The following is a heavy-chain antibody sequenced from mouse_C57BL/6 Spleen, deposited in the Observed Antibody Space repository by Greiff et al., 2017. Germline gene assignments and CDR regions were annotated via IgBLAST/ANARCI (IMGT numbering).Heavy chain of an antibody. J-gene: IGHJ2*01. Sequence: EVKLVESGEGLVKPGGSLKLSCAASGFTFSSYAMSWVRQTPEKRLEWVAYISSGGDYIYYADTVKGRFTISRDNARNTLYLQMSSLKSEATAMYYCTRNDGYYPYYFDYWGQGTTLTVSS. CDR1: GFTFSSYA. D-gene: IGHD2-3*01. CDR2: ISSGGDYI. V-gene: IGHV5-9-1*02. CDR3: TRNDGYYPYYFDY.